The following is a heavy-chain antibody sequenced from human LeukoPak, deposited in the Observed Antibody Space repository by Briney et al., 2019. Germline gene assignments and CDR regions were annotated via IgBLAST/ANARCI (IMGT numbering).Heavy chain of an antibody. D-gene: IGHD1-26*01. Sequence: GGSLRLSCAASGFTFSAYGMSWVRQAPGKGLEWVSSISGRGPNTYYTDSVKGRFTISRDTLKSTLYLQVDSLRVEDTAVYYCAKEGAISGFQYWGQGTLVAVSS. J-gene: IGHJ4*02. V-gene: IGHV3-23*01. CDR3: AKEGAISGFQY. CDR2: ISGRGPNT. CDR1: GFTFSAYG.